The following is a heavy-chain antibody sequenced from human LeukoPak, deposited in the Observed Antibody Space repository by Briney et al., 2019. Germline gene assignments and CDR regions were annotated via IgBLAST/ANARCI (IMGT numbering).Heavy chain of an antibody. V-gene: IGHV3-66*01. CDR3: ARVMNRGYYFDY. CDR2: IYSGGST. D-gene: IGHD1/OR15-1a*01. CDR1: GFTFSSYA. Sequence: GGSLRLSCAASGFTFSSYAMSWVRQAPGKGLEWVSVIYSGGSTYYADSVKGRFTIPRDNSKNTLYLQMNSLRAEDTAVYYCARVMNRGYYFDYWGQGTLVTVSS. J-gene: IGHJ4*02.